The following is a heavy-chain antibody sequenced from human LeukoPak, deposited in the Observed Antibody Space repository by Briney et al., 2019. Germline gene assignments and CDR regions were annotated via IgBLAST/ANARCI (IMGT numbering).Heavy chain of an antibody. CDR3: AKATYYYDSSGPEFDY. V-gene: IGHV3-33*06. CDR2: IWYDGSNE. Sequence: GRSLRLSCAASGFNFRSYGMHWVRQAPGKGPEWVAVIWYDGSNEYYADSVKGRFTISRDNSKNTLYLQMNSLRAEDTAVYYCAKATYYYDSSGPEFDYWGQGTLVTVSS. CDR1: GFNFRSYG. J-gene: IGHJ4*02. D-gene: IGHD3-22*01.